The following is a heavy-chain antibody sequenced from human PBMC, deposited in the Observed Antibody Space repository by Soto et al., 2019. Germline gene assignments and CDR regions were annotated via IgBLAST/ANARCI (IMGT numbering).Heavy chain of an antibody. CDR1: GFTFSSYA. J-gene: IGHJ6*02. V-gene: IGHV3-23*01. Sequence: TGGSLRLSCAASGFTFSSYAMSWVRQAPGKGLEWVSAISGSGGSTYYADSVKGRFTISRDNSKNTLYLQMNSPRAEDTAVYYCAKDLLVATTGWGMDVWGQGTTVTVSS. D-gene: IGHD5-12*01. CDR2: ISGSGGST. CDR3: AKDLLVATTGWGMDV.